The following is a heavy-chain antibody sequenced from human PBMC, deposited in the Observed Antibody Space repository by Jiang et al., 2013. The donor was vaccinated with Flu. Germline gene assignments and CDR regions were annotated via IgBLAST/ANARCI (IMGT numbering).Heavy chain of an antibody. D-gene: IGHD6-13*01. CDR1: GGSISSSIYS. CDR2: IYYSGST. CDR3: ARTYSSTTDDAFDI. Sequence: LLKPSETLSLTCTVSGGSISSSIYSWGWMRQPPGEGLEWIGSIYYSGSTYYNPSLKSRVTISIDMSKNQFSLKLSSVTAADTAVYYCARTYSSTTDDAFDIVGPRDNGHRLF. V-gene: IGHV4-39*01. J-gene: IGHJ3*02.